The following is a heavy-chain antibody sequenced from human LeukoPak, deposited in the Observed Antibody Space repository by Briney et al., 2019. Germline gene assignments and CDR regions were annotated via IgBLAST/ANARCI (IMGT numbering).Heavy chain of an antibody. V-gene: IGHV1-69*05. CDR1: GGTFSCYA. CDR3: ARGTLLCGGDRELVDP. J-gene: IGHJ5*02. Sequence: ASVKVSCKASGGTFSCYAISWVRQAPGQGLEWMGRIIPIFGTANYAQKFQGRVTITTDESTSTAYMELSSLRSEDTAVYYCARGTLLCGGDRELVDPWGQGTLVTVSS. CDR2: IIPIFGTA. D-gene: IGHD2-21*02.